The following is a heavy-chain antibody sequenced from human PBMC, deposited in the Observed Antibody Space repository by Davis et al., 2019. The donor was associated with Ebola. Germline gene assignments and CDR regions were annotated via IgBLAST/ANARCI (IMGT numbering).Heavy chain of an antibody. CDR1: GGSISSSSYY. CDR2: IYYSGST. Sequence: MPSEPLSPTCTVPGGSISSSSYYWGWIRQPPGKGLEWIGSIYYSGSTYYNPSLKSRVTISVDTSKNQFSLKLRSVTAADTAVYYCARVVTRGWFEYWGQGTLVTVSS. V-gene: IGHV4-39*01. J-gene: IGHJ5*01. D-gene: IGHD2-15*01. CDR3: ARVVTRGWFEY.